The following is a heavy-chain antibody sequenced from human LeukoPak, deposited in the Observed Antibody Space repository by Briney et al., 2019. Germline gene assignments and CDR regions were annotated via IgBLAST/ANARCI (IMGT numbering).Heavy chain of an antibody. Sequence: GGSLRLSCAASGFTVSSNYMSWVRQAPGKGLEWVSIIYSGGSTYYADSVKGRFTISRDNSKNTLYLQMNSLRAEDTAVYYCARENTFEGLVDYWGQGTLVTVSS. CDR3: ARENTFEGLVDY. CDR2: IYSGGST. D-gene: IGHD2/OR15-2a*01. V-gene: IGHV3-66*02. J-gene: IGHJ4*02. CDR1: GFTVSSNY.